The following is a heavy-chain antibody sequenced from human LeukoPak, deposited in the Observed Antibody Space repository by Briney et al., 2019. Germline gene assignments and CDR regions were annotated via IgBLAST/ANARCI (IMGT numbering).Heavy chain of an antibody. V-gene: IGHV3-23*01. CDR2: IIGSVHST. CDR3: AKHSYDSSGYYSIDY. D-gene: IGHD3-22*01. Sequence: PGESLRLSCAASGFTLTSYAMSWIRQAPGKGLEWVSAIIGSVHSTYYADSVKGRFTISRDNSKNTLYLQMNSLRAEDTAVYYCAKHSYDSSGYYSIDYWGQGTLVTVSS. J-gene: IGHJ4*02. CDR1: GFTLTSYA.